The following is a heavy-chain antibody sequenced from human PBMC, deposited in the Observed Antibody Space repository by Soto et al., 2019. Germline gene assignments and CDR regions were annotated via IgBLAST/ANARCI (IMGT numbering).Heavy chain of an antibody. J-gene: IGHJ4*02. Sequence: LSLTCAVSGGSISSGGYSWSWIRQPPGKGLEWIGYIYHSGSTYYNPSLKSRVTISVDRSKNQFSLKLSSVTAADTAVYYCARALLDYYGSGSYYNGQFDYWGQGTLVTVSS. CDR2: IYHSGST. CDR3: ARALLDYYGSGSYYNGQFDY. D-gene: IGHD3-10*01. CDR1: GGSISSGGYS. V-gene: IGHV4-30-2*01.